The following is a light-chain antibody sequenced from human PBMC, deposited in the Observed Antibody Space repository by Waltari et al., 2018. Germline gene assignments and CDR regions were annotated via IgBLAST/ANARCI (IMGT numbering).Light chain of an antibody. Sequence: IQMTQSPSSLSASVGDRVTITCRASQSVGNYLNWYQHRPGQAPKVLIYAASTLQGGVPSRFSGSGSGTVFTLTINSLQPEDLSIYYCQQTYSAPLSFGGGTKVEMK. J-gene: IGKJ4*01. CDR1: QSVGNY. CDR3: QQTYSAPLS. CDR2: AAS. V-gene: IGKV1-39*01.